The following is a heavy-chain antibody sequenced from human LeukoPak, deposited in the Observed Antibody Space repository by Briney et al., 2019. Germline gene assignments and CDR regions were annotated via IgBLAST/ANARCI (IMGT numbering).Heavy chain of an antibody. CDR3: TRGWDV. CDR1: GYTFTSDD. V-gene: IGHV1-8*01. J-gene: IGHJ6*04. Sequence: ASVKVSCKASGYTFTSDDINWVRQATGQGLEWMGRMNPDSGDTGYAQKFQGRVTISRNTSISTAYMELRSLSSEDSAVYYCTRGWDVWGKGTTVTVSS. CDR2: MNPDSGDT.